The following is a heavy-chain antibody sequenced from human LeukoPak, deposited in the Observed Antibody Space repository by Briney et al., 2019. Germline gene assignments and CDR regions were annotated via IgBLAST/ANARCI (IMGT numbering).Heavy chain of an antibody. D-gene: IGHD3-10*01. CDR1: GFTFSTYS. J-gene: IGHJ3*02. V-gene: IGHV3-21*01. Sequence: PGGSLRLSCAASGFTFSTYSMNWVRQAPGKGLEWVSSIATSSNDIYYADSMKGRFTISRNNAKNSVYLQMNSLRPEDTAVYYCARGRSITIIRGVARSDGLDIWGQGTTVTVS. CDR2: IATSSNDI. CDR3: ARGRSITIIRGVARSDGLDI.